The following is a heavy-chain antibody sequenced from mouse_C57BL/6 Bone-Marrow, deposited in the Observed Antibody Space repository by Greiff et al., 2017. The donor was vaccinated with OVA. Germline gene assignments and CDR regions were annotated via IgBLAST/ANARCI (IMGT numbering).Heavy chain of an antibody. Sequence: QVQLKQSGPELVKPGASVKISCKASGYAFSSSWMNWVKQRPGKGLEWIGRIYPGDGDTNYNGKFKGKDTLTADKSSSTAYMQLSSLTSEDSAVYFCVITTVVAPYYYAMDYWGQGTSVTVSS. CDR2: IYPGDGDT. CDR1: GYAFSSSW. D-gene: IGHD1-1*01. CDR3: VITTVVAPYYYAMDY. V-gene: IGHV1-82*01. J-gene: IGHJ4*01.